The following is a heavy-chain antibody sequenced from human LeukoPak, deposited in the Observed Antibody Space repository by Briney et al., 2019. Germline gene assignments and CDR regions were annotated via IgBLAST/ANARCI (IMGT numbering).Heavy chain of an antibody. CDR1: GFTFSDYY. Sequence: PGGSPRLSCAASGFTFSDYYMSWIRQAPGKGLEWVSSISSSSSYIYYADSVKGRFTISRDNAKNSLYLQMNSLRAEDTAVYYCARDRLVRPRGWFDPWGQGTLVTVSS. D-gene: IGHD3-10*01. CDR2: ISSSSSYI. V-gene: IGHV3-11*06. J-gene: IGHJ5*02. CDR3: ARDRLVRPRGWFDP.